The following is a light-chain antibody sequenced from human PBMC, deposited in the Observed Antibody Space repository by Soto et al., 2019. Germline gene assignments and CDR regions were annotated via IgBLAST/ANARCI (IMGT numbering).Light chain of an antibody. CDR2: GAS. CDR3: QQYNSYSPL. V-gene: IGKV3-20*01. Sequence: EIVLTQSPGTLSLSPGERATLSCRASQSVSSSYLAWYQQKPGQAPRLLIYGASSRATGIPDRFSGSGSGTDFTLTISRLEPEDFATYYCQQYNSYSPLFGPGTKVDIK. CDR1: QSVSSSY. J-gene: IGKJ3*01.